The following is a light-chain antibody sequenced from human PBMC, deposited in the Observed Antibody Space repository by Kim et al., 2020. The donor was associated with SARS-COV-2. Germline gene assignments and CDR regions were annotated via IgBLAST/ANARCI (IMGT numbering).Light chain of an antibody. CDR1: KLGDKY. CDR2: QDS. V-gene: IGLV3-1*01. Sequence: VSAGQTASITCAGDKLGDKYACWYQQKPGQSPVLVIYQDSKRPSGIPQRFSGSNSGNTATLTISGTQAMDEADYYCQAWDSSTVVFGGGTQLTVL. J-gene: IGLJ2*01. CDR3: QAWDSSTVV.